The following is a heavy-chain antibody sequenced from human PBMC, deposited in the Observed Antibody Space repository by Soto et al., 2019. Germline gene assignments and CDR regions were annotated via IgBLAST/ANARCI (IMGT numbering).Heavy chain of an antibody. D-gene: IGHD5-18*01. Sequence: GGSLRLSCAASGFTFSSYAMHWVRQAPGKGLEWVAVISYDGSNKYYADSVKGRFTISRDNSKNTLYLQMNSLRAEDTAVYYCAIDVDTAMVTYAYWGQGTLVTVSS. CDR2: ISYDGSNK. V-gene: IGHV3-30-3*01. J-gene: IGHJ4*02. CDR3: AIDVDTAMVTYAY. CDR1: GFTFSSYA.